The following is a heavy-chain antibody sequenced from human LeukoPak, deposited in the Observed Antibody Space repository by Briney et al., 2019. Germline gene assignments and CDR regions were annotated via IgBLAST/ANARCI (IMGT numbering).Heavy chain of an antibody. V-gene: IGHV3-30*18. CDR3: AKDGSLSSSYYFDY. D-gene: IGHD6-6*01. CDR1: GFTFSSYG. CDR2: ISYDGSNK. Sequence: GGSLRLSCAASGFTFSSYGMHWVRQAPGKGLEWVAVISYDGSNKYYADSVKGRFTISRDNSKNTLYLQMNSLRAEDTAVYYCAKDGSLSSSYYFDYWGQGTLVTVSS. J-gene: IGHJ4*02.